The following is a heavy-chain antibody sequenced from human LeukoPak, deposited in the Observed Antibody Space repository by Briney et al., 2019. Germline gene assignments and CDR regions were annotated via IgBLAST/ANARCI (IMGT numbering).Heavy chain of an antibody. CDR2: IYSSGST. Sequence: SQTLSLTCAVSGGSIGSGGYYWRWIRHQPGKGLEWIGYIYSSGSTDYNPSLKSRLAISVGTPKNQSSLKVTSVTAADTAVYYCARGRSAAGNFDYWGQGTLVTVSS. D-gene: IGHD6-13*01. V-gene: IGHV4-31*11. J-gene: IGHJ4*02. CDR1: GGSIGSGGYY. CDR3: ARGRSAAGNFDY.